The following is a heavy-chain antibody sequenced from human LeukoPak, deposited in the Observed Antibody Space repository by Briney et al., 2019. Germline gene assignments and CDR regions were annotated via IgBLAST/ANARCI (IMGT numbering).Heavy chain of an antibody. CDR3: VRLRRNSDSSGYYYYYDY. D-gene: IGHD3-22*01. V-gene: IGHV3-21*01. CDR1: EFTFSSYS. J-gene: IGHJ4*02. Sequence: PGGSLTLTCTVSEFTFSSYSMNWVRQAPGKGLEWVASINRGSTYIYYEDSMKRRFTNSRDDAKSSLYLQMNRRRAEDTAVYYCVRLRRNSDSSGYYYYYDYWGQGILVTVPS. CDR2: INRGSTYI.